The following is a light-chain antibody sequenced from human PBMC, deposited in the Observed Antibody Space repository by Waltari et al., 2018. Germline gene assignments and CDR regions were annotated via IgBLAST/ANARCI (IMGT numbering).Light chain of an antibody. CDR3: HVWHPHVDPGV. J-gene: IGLJ1*01. Sequence: SSVVTQPPSVSVAPGATAPTTCRGANIGTYRVPWYQQKAAQAPVLVIFYDRDRPSGIPDRFSGSNSGNTATLTISRVEAGDEARYYCHVWHPHVDPGVFGTGTEVTVL. CDR2: YDR. CDR1: NIGTYR. V-gene: IGLV3-21*04.